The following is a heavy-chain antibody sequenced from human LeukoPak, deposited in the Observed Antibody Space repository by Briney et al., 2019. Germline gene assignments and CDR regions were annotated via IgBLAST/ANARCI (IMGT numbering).Heavy chain of an antibody. CDR1: GYTFTGYY. J-gene: IGHJ5*02. D-gene: IGHD3-22*01. Sequence: ASVKVSCKASGYTFTGYYMHWVRQAPGQGLEWMGWINPNSGGTNYAQKFLGRVTMTRDTSISTAYMELSRLRSDDTAVYYCARAYDSSGYWINWFDPWGQGTLVTVSS. CDR3: ARAYDSSGYWINWFDP. CDR2: INPNSGGT. V-gene: IGHV1-2*02.